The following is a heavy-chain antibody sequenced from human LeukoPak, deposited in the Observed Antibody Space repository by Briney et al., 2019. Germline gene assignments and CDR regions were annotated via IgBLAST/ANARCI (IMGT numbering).Heavy chain of an antibody. CDR3: ARDSLEYTTSSAAY. V-gene: IGHV3-7*01. CDR1: GFTFSNYW. J-gene: IGHJ4*02. CDR2: IKQDGSEK. Sequence: GGSLRLSCAASGFTFSNYWMSWVRQASGKGLEWVAIIKQDGSEKYSVDSVKGRFIISRDNAKNSLYLQMNRLRVEDTALYYCARDSLEYTTSSAAYWGQGALVTVSS. D-gene: IGHD6-13*01.